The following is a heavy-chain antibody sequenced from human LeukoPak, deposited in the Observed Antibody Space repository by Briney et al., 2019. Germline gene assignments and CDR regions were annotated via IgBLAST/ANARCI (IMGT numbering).Heavy chain of an antibody. V-gene: IGHV3-33*06. Sequence: GGSLRLSCAASGFTFSSYGMHWVRQAPGKGLEWVAVIWYDGSNKYYGDSVKGRFTISRDNSKKTLYLQMNSLRVEDTAVYYCAKDGGSGSYLLSFDYWGQGTLVTVSS. D-gene: IGHD3-10*01. J-gene: IGHJ4*02. CDR3: AKDGGSGSYLLSFDY. CDR2: IWYDGSNK. CDR1: GFTFSSYG.